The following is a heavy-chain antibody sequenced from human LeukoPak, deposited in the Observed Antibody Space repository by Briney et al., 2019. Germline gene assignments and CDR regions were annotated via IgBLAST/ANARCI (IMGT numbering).Heavy chain of an antibody. CDR2: ISGSSYYI. V-gene: IGHV3-21*01. CDR3: AREPLGAPNWFDP. Sequence: PGGSLRLSCAASGFTFSSYSMNWVRQAPGKGLEWVSSISGSSYYIYYADSVKGRFTISRDNAKNSLYLQMNSLRAEDTAVYYCAREPLGAPNWFDPWGQGTLVTVSS. CDR1: GFTFSSYS. J-gene: IGHJ5*02. D-gene: IGHD3-16*01.